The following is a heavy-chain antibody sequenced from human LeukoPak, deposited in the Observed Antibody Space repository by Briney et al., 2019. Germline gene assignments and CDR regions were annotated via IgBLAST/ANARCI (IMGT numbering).Heavy chain of an antibody. D-gene: IGHD6-6*01. J-gene: IGHJ3*02. V-gene: IGHV3-48*03. CDR1: GFTFSTYE. CDR3: AREGLWGAARDASDI. CDR2: ISISGTTI. Sequence: QPGGSLRLSCAASGFTFSTYEMNWVRQAPGKGLEWVSYISISGTTIYYADSVKGRFTISRDNAKNSLYLQMNSLRVEDMAVYYCAREGLWGAARDASDIWGQGTMVTVSS.